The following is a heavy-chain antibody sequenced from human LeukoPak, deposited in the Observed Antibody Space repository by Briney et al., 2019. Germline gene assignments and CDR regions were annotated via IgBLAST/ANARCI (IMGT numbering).Heavy chain of an antibody. J-gene: IGHJ4*02. V-gene: IGHV4-59*08. CDR2: IYYSGST. Sequence: SETLSLTCTVSGGSISSYYWSWIRQPPGKGLEWIGYIYYSGSTNYNPSLKSRVTISVDTSKNQFSLKLSSVTAADTAVYYCAGSDIAAAGHWGQGTLVTVSS. CDR3: AGSDIAAAGH. CDR1: GGSISSYY. D-gene: IGHD6-13*01.